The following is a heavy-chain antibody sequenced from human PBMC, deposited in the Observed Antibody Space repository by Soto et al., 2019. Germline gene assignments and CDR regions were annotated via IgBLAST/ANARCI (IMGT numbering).Heavy chain of an antibody. CDR3: ARRWTGGGYFDY. Sequence: GGSLRLSCAASGFTFSSYSMNWVRQAPGKGLEWVSSISSSSSYIYYADSVKGRFTISRDNAKNSLYLQMNSLRAEDPAVYYCARRWTGGGYFDYWGQGTLVTVSS. J-gene: IGHJ4*02. V-gene: IGHV3-21*01. CDR1: GFTFSSYS. D-gene: IGHD2-15*01. CDR2: ISSSSSYI.